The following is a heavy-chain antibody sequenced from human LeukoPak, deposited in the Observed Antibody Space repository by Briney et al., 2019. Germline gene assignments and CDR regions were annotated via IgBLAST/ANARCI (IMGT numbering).Heavy chain of an antibody. V-gene: IGHV3-48*04. Sequence: HSGGSLRLSCAASEFTFSSYSMNWVRQAPGKGLEWVSYISSSSSTIYYADSVKGRFTISRDNAKNSLYLQMNGLRAEDTAVYYCARRTRQPREGLAAFDIWGQGTMVTVSS. CDR1: EFTFSSYS. J-gene: IGHJ3*02. CDR2: ISSSSSTI. D-gene: IGHD1-14*01. CDR3: ARRTRQPREGLAAFDI.